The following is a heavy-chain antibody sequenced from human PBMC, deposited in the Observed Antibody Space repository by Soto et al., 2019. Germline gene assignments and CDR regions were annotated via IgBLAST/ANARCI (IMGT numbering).Heavy chain of an antibody. V-gene: IGHV3-11*06. CDR1: GFTFSDHY. CDR2: INPSGTNT. D-gene: IGHD4-4*01. J-gene: IGHJ6*02. CDR3: ARGHHSLDV. Sequence: VQLVESGGGLAKPGGSLRLSCAASGFTFSDHYMSWIRQAPGKGLEWISYINPSGTNTDYANSVNGRFTISRDNAENSLYLQMNSLRVEDTALYYCARGHHSLDVWGQGATVTVSS.